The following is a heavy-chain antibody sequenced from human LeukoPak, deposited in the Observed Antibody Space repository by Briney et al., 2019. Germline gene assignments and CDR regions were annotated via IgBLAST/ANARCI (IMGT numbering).Heavy chain of an antibody. V-gene: IGHV3-30-3*01. J-gene: IGHJ4*02. Sequence: GGSLRLSCAASGFTFSSYAMHWVRQAPGNGLEWVAVISYDGSNKYYADSVKGRFTISRDNSKNTLYLQMNSLRAEDAAVYYCARKVDYGDRTADFDYWGQGTLVTVSS. CDR3: ARKVDYGDRTADFDY. CDR1: GFTFSSYA. CDR2: ISYDGSNK. D-gene: IGHD4-17*01.